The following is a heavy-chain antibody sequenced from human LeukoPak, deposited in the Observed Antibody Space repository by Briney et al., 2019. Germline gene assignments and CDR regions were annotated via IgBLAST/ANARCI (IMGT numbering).Heavy chain of an antibody. V-gene: IGHV3-74*01. CDR1: GFTLSSYW. CDR2: MNWDGSTT. J-gene: IGHJ6*03. Sequence: GGSLRLSCAASGFTLSSYWMHWVRQAPGKGLVWVSRMNWDGSTTTYADSAKGRFTISRDNAKNTLYLQMNSLRAEDTAVYYCAREGAAAGITVLEYYYYYYYMDVWGKGTTVTVSS. D-gene: IGHD6-13*01. CDR3: AREGAAAGITVLEYYYYYYYMDV.